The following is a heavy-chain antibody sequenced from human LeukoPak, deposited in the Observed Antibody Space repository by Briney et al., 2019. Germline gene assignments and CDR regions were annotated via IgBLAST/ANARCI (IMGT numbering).Heavy chain of an antibody. CDR2: INPNSGGT. D-gene: IGHD2-2*01. CDR1: GYTFTGYY. V-gene: IGHV1-2*02. J-gene: IGHJ6*02. Sequence: GASVKVSCKASGYTFTGYYMHWVRQAPGQGLEWMGWINPNSGGTNYAQKFQGGVTMTRDTSISTAYMELSRLRSDDTAVYYCARDLGDIVVVPAALTPYGVDVWGQGTTVTVSS. CDR3: ARDLGDIVVVPAALTPYGVDV.